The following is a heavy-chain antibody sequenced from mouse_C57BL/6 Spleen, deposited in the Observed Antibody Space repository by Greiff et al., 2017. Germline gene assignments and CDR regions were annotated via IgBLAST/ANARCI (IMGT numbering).Heavy chain of an antibody. CDR2: IDPEDGDT. J-gene: IGHJ3*01. V-gene: IGHV14-4*01. D-gene: IGHD1-1*01. CDR1: GFNIKDDY. Sequence: VQLKESGAELVRPGASVKLSCTASGFNIKDDYMHWVKQRPEQGLEWIGWIDPEDGDTEYASKFQGKATITADTSSNTAYLQLSSLTSEDSAVYYCTPIATVHSYWGPGTLVTVSA. CDR3: TPIATVHSY.